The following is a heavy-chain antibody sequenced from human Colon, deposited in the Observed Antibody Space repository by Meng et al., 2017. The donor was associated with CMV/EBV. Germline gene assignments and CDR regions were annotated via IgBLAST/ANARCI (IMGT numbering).Heavy chain of an antibody. Sequence: QLPLQEVGPGLVKPSETLSLTCTVSGDSISSSTYYWGWIRQTPGKGLEWIGNIYYSGYTYYNPSLKSRLTISVDTSKNQFSLKLTSVTAADTAVYYCATDYGDYYFDRWGQGTLVTVSS. V-gene: IGHV4-39*07. D-gene: IGHD4-17*01. J-gene: IGHJ4*02. CDR3: ATDYGDYYFDR. CDR1: GDSISSSTYY. CDR2: IYYSGYT.